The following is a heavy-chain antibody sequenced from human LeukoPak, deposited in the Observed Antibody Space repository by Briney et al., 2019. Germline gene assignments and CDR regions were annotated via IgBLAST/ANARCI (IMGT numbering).Heavy chain of an antibody. D-gene: IGHD6-6*01. Sequence: SETLSLTCAVYGGSFSGYYWSWIRQPPGKGLEWIGEINHSGSTNYNPSLKSRVTMSVDTSKNQLSLKLSSVTAADTAVYYCARGRLAARAPYFDYWGQGTLVTVSS. CDR2: INHSGST. CDR1: GGSFSGYY. V-gene: IGHV4-34*01. J-gene: IGHJ4*02. CDR3: ARGRLAARAPYFDY.